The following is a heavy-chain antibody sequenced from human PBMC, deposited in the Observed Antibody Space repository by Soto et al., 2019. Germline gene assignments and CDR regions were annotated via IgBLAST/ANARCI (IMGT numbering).Heavy chain of an antibody. CDR2: IIPLFGTT. J-gene: IGHJ4*02. V-gene: IGHV1-69*14. D-gene: IGHD5-12*01. CDR1: GDTFSGYS. CDR3: ARHLGSGYDPGDY. Sequence: QVQLVQSGAEVKKPGSSVKVSCKASGDTFSGYSISWVRQAPGQVLEWMGGIIPLFGTTNYAQRVQGRVTITAEKSTGTAYMELSSLKSEDTAIYYWARHLGSGYDPGDYWGQGTLVTVSS.